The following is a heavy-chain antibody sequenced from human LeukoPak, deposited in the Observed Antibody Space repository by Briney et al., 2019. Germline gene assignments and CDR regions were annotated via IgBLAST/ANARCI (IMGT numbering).Heavy chain of an antibody. J-gene: IGHJ4*02. D-gene: IGHD1-26*01. CDR2: IWSDGTNK. CDR1: GFILSDYG. Sequence: PGGSLRLSCAASGFILSDYGMHWVRQAPGKGLEWVAEIWSDGTNKYYGDSVRGRFTISRDNSKNTLYLQMNSLRAEDTAVYYCAKAPIPWEPFDYWGQGTLVTVSS. CDR3: AKAPIPWEPFDY. V-gene: IGHV3-30*02.